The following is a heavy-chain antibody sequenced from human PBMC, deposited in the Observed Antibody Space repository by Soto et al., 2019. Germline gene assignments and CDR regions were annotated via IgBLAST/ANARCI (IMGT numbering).Heavy chain of an antibody. CDR1: GYTFTSYY. CDR3: ARGGGIWQQLVPY. Sequence: QVQLVQSGAEVKKPGASVKVSCKASGYTFTSYYMHWVRQAPGQGLEWMGIINPSGGSTSYAQKFQGRVTVPRDTSTRTVYMELSSLRSEDTAVYYCARGGGIWQQLVPYWGQGTLVTVSS. CDR2: INPSGGST. V-gene: IGHV1-46*01. J-gene: IGHJ4*02. D-gene: IGHD6-13*01.